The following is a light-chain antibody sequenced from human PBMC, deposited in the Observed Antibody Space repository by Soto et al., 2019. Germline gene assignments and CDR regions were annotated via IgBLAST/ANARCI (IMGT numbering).Light chain of an antibody. J-gene: IGLJ1*01. CDR2: EVT. CDR1: SNDVGAYNY. CDR3: GSDACSDNYV. Sequence: QSALTQPPSASGSPGQSVTISCTGSSNDVGAYNYVSWYQQHPGKAPKLIIYEVTKRPSGVPDRFSGSKSGNTASLTVSGLQADDEADYFCGSDACSDNYVFGTGTKLTVL. V-gene: IGLV2-8*01.